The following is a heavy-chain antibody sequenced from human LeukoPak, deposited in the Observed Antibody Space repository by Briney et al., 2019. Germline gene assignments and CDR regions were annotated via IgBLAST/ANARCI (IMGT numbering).Heavy chain of an antibody. D-gene: IGHD2-2*01. CDR3: ARVRCSSTSCSKDGGWFDP. J-gene: IGHJ5*02. CDR2: IYYSGST. CDR1: GGSISSYY. V-gene: IGHV4-59*01. Sequence: SETLSLTCTVSGGSISSYYWSWIRRPPGKGLECIGYIYYSGSTNYNPSLKSRVTISVDTSKNQFSLKLSSVTAADTAVYYCARVRCSSTSCSKDGGWFDPWGQGTLVTVSS.